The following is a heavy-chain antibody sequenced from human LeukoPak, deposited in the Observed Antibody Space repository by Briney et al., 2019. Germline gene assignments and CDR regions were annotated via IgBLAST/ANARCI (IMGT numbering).Heavy chain of an antibody. CDR3: AKDRGSITMIGLMYFDL. J-gene: IGHJ2*01. Sequence: GGSLRLSCAASGFTFSSYAMSWVRQALGKGLEWVSAISGSGGSTYYADSVKGRFTISRDNSKNTLYLQMNSLRAEDTAVYYCAKDRGSITMIGLMYFDLWGCGTLVTVSS. V-gene: IGHV3-23*01. D-gene: IGHD3-22*01. CDR1: GFTFSSYA. CDR2: ISGSGGST.